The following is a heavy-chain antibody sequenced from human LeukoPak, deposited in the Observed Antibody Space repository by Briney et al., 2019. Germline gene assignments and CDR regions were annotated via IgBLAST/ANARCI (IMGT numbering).Heavy chain of an antibody. Sequence: ASVTVSCKASGYTFTAYYIHWVRQAPGQGLEWMGRIDPNSGDTKYAQKFQDRVTMTRDTSMNTAYMEISSLRYDDTAVYYCGRGIQSFDPWGQGTLVTVSS. CDR1: GYTFTAYY. J-gene: IGHJ5*02. CDR2: IDPNSGDT. V-gene: IGHV1-2*06. CDR3: GRGIQSFDP.